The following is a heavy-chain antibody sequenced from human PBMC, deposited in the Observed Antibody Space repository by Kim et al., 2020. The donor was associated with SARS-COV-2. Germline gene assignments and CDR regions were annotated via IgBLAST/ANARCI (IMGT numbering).Heavy chain of an antibody. J-gene: IGHJ5*02. CDR1: GGSIPNYY. Sequence: SETLSLTCTVSGGSIPNYYGNWIRQPPGKGLEWIGQIHYTGSTNYNPSLKSRVTISVDTSKNQFSLKLSSVTAADTAVYYCARESYSSGCFDTWGQGTLVIVSS. CDR2: IHYTGST. V-gene: IGHV4-59*13. CDR3: ARESYSSGCFDT. D-gene: IGHD6-19*01.